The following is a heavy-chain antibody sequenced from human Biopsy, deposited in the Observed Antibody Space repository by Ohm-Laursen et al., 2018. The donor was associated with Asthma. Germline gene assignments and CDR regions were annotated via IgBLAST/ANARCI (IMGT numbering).Heavy chain of an antibody. V-gene: IGHV4-30-2*06. J-gene: IGHJ4*02. Sequence: TLSLTCSLSSGSGGYMRSGNYSWTWIRQSPGVGLEWIGYIYRNGDTYYNPTLKNRVTISIDRSKNQFSLRLRSVTAADTAVYYCARGWNCGGDCYSLDYWGQGTLVTVSS. CDR2: IYRNGDT. CDR3: ARGWNCGGDCYSLDY. CDR1: SGSGGYMRSGNYS. D-gene: IGHD2-21*02.